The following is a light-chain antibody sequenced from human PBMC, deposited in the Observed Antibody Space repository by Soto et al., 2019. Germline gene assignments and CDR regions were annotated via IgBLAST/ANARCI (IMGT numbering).Light chain of an antibody. CDR2: AAS. Sequence: AIRMTHSPSSLSASTADSVTITCRASQGTSSYLAWYQQKPGKAPKLLIYAASTLQSGVPSRFSGSGSGTDFTLTISSLQPEDFAAYYCQQSYSTPRTFGQGTKVDIK. CDR1: QGTSSY. CDR3: QQSYSTPRT. V-gene: IGKV1-8*01. J-gene: IGKJ1*01.